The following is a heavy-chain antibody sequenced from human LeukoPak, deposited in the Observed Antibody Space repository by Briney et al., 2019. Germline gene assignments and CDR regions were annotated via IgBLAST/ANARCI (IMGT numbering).Heavy chain of an antibody. Sequence: PSETLSLTCTVSGGSISSYYWSWIRQPAGKGLEWIGRIYTSGSTNYNPSLKSRVTMSVDTSKNQFSLKLSSVTAADAAVYCCASDRSESAFDIWGQGTMVTVSS. CDR3: ASDRSESAFDI. J-gene: IGHJ3*02. V-gene: IGHV4-4*07. CDR2: IYTSGST. CDR1: GGSISSYY.